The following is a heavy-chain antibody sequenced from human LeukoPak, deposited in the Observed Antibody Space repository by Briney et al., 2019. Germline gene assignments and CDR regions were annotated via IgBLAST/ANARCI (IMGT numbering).Heavy chain of an antibody. V-gene: IGHV4-61*01. CDR1: GAAVSISSEY. D-gene: IGHD1-26*01. CDR2: IYNTGST. Sequence: PSETLSLTCTVCGAAVSISSEYWSWIRQPPGKGLEWIGYIYNTGSTNYRPSLKSRVTISVDTSRNQFSLNLNSVTAADTAVYYCARGRSGSYADYWGQGTLVTVSS. J-gene: IGHJ4*02. CDR3: ARGRSGSYADY.